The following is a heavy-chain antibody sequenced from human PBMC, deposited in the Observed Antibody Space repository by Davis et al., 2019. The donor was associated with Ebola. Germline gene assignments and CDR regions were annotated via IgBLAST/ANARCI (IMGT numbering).Heavy chain of an antibody. CDR1: GGTFSSYA. J-gene: IGHJ5*02. V-gene: IGHV1-69*06. CDR2: IIPIFGTA. CDR3: ARVASGDLNRWFDR. Sequence: AASVKVSCKASGGTFSSYAISWVRQAPGQGLEWMGGIIPIFGTANYAQKFQGRVTITADKSTSTAYMELSSLRSEDTAVYYCARVASGDLNRWFDRWGQGTLVTVSS. D-gene: IGHD2-21*02.